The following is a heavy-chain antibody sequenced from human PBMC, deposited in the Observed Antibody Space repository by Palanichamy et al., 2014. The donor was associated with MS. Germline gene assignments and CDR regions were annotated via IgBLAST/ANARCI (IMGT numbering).Heavy chain of an antibody. CDR1: GFIFSDYY. Sequence: QVQLVESGGGLVKPGGSLRLSCAASGFIFSDYYMSWIRQTPGKGLEWISYIDNSGPENSGSVLDYAQSVRGRFTISRDNAKNSLYLQLNSLRPEDTAIYYCARNDYGGKLFKYWGQGALVTVSS. D-gene: IGHD4-23*01. CDR3: ARNDYGGKLFKY. V-gene: IGHV3-11*01. CDR2: IDNSGPENSGSVL. J-gene: IGHJ4*02.